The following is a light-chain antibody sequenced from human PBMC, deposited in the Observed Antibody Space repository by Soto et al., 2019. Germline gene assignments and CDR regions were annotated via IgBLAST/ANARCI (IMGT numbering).Light chain of an antibody. CDR3: AAWDDSLSGVV. V-gene: IGLV1-47*01. CDR2: RNN. CDR1: FSNFGSNF. J-gene: IGLJ3*02. Sequence: QSVLTQPPSASGTPGQTVTISCSGRFSNFGSNFIYWYQQLPGTAPKLLIYRNNERPSGVPDRFSASKSGTSASLAISGLRSEDEADYHCAAWDDSLSGVVFGGGTKLTVL.